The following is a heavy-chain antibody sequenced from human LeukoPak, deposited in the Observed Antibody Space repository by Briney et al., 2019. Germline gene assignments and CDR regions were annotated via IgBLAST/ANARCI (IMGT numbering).Heavy chain of an antibody. D-gene: IGHD3-22*01. CDR2: MNSNSGNT. Sequence: ASVPVSCKASVYTFTSYDIIWVRQATGQGVVWRGWMNSNSGNTGYAQKFQGRVTITTNNSITTAYMELSRLRSEDTAVYYCARGVNGGMQWLRLKYYYRDVWGKGTTVTVS. CDR3: ARGVNGGMQWLRLKYYYRDV. CDR1: VYTFTSYD. V-gene: IGHV1-8*01. J-gene: IGHJ6*03.